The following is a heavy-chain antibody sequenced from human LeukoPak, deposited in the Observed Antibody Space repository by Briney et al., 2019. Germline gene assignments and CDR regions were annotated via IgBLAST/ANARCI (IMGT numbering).Heavy chain of an antibody. J-gene: IGHJ3*02. D-gene: IGHD6-19*01. CDR1: GFTFSSYW. V-gene: IGHV3-21*01. CDR3: AKRAVAGIIDAFDI. CDR2: ISSSSSYI. Sequence: GGSLRLSCAASGFTFSSYWMTWVRQAPGKGLEWVSSISSSSSYIYYADSVKGRFTISRDNAKNSLYLQMNSLRAEDTAVYYCAKRAVAGIIDAFDIWGQGTMVTVSS.